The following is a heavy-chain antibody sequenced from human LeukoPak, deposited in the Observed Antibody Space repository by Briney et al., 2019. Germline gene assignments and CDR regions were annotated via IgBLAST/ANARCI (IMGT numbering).Heavy chain of an antibody. D-gene: IGHD1-1*01. CDR3: ARDKQPGDY. J-gene: IGHJ4*02. CDR2: IYNSGAT. V-gene: IGHV4-59*01. CDR1: GDSISPYY. Sequence: PSETLSLTCTVSGDSISPYYWGWIRQPPGKGLEWIGYIYNSGATTYNPSLKSRVTMSVDTSKNQFSLKLSSVTAADTAVYYCARDKQPGDYWGQGALVTVSS.